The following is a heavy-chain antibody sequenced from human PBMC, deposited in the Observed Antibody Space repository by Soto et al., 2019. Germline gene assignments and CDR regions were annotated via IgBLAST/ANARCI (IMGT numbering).Heavy chain of an antibody. CDR1: GDTFTSNG. J-gene: IGHJ4*02. CDR2: ISIYNGKT. CDR3: ARAPGSSSRPLVFDY. V-gene: IGHV1-18*04. D-gene: IGHD6-6*01. Sequence: QVQVVQSGAEVKRPGASVKVSCKASGDTFTSNGISWVRQAPGQVLEWLAWISIYNGKTQYAQKVQGRVTMTTDTSTNTAYMELRSLRSDDTAVYYCARAPGSSSRPLVFDYWGQGTLVTVSA.